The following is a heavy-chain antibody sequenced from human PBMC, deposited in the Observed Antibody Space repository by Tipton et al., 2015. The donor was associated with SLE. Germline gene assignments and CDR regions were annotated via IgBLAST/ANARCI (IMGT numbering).Heavy chain of an antibody. CDR1: GFSFCSYG. CDR3: AREGVYGGFDD. J-gene: IGHJ4*02. V-gene: IGHV3-48*03. Sequence: QLVQSGGRMVQPGGSLRLSCAASGFSFCSYGMNWVRQAPGKGLDWVSYISSSGSTIYFADSVKGRFTISRDNANNSLYLQINSLRAEDTAVYYCAREGVYGGFDDWGQGTLVTVSS. D-gene: IGHD4-23*01. CDR2: ISSSGSTI.